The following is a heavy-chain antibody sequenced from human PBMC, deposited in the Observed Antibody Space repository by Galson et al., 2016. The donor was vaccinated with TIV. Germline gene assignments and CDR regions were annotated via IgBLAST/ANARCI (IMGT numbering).Heavy chain of an antibody. CDR1: GFTSTSSA. V-gene: IGHV1-58*01. CDR3: AASPDDILEDGPNYYHMDV. Sequence: SVKVSCKASGFTSTSSAVQWVRQARGQRLEWIGWVVVGSGNTNYAQKFQEGLTINRDMSTSTVYMELSSLRSEDTAVYYCAASPDDILEDGPNYYHMDVWGKGTTVTVSS. D-gene: IGHD3-9*01. CDR2: VVVGSGNT. J-gene: IGHJ6*03.